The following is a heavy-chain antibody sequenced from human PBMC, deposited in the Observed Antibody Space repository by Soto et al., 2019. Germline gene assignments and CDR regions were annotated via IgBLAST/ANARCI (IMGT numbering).Heavy chain of an antibody. Sequence: QITLKESGPTLVKPTQTLTLTCTFSGFSLSTSGVGVGWIRQPPGKALEWLALIYWDDDKRYSPSLKSRLTITKDTSKNPLVLTMTNMDPVDTATYYCAHLIGYCSSTSCYAQWFDPWGQGTLVTVSS. CDR3: AHLIGYCSSTSCYAQWFDP. CDR1: GFSLSTSGVG. J-gene: IGHJ5*02. V-gene: IGHV2-5*02. CDR2: IYWDDDK. D-gene: IGHD2-2*01.